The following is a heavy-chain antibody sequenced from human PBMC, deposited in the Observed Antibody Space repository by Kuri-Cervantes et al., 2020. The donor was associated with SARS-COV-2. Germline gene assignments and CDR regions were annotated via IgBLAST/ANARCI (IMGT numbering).Heavy chain of an antibody. CDR2: FDPEDGET. Sequence: ASVKVSCKVSGYTLTELSMHWVRQAPGKGLEWVGGFDPEDGETIYAQKFQGRVTMTEDTSTDTAYMELSGLRSEDTAVYYCATVAGAIVGAMAYWGQGTLVTVSS. CDR1: GYTLTELS. J-gene: IGHJ4*02. V-gene: IGHV1-24*01. D-gene: IGHD1-26*01. CDR3: ATVAGAIVGAMAY.